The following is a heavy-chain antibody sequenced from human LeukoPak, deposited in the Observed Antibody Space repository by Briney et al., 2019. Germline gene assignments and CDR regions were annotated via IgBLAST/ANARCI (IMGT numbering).Heavy chain of an antibody. D-gene: IGHD3-10*01. Sequence: SETLSLTCTVSGGSISSGDYYWSWIRQPPGKGLEWIGYIYYSGSTNYNPSLKSRVTISVDTSKNQFSLKLSSVTAADTAVYYCARHGLHDTMVRGVIPWDWFDPWGQGTLVTVSS. CDR1: GGSISSGDYY. J-gene: IGHJ5*02. V-gene: IGHV4-61*08. CDR3: ARHGLHDTMVRGVIPWDWFDP. CDR2: IYYSGST.